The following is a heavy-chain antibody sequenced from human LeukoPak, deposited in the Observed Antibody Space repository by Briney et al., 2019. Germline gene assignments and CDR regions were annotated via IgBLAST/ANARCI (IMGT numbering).Heavy chain of an antibody. CDR1: GYTFTGYY. J-gene: IGHJ3*02. CDR3: ARATVTTQDSDAFDI. D-gene: IGHD4-17*01. V-gene: IGHV1-2*02. Sequence: ASVKVSCKASGYTFTGYYMHWVRQAPGQGLEWMGWINPNSGGTNYAQRFQGRVTMTRDTSISTAYMELSRLRSDDTAVYYCARATVTTQDSDAFDIWGQGTMVTVSS. CDR2: INPNSGGT.